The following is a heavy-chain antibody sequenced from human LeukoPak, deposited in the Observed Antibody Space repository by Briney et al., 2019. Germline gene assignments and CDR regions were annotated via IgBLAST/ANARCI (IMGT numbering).Heavy chain of an antibody. D-gene: IGHD3-22*01. Sequence: SETLSLTCTVSGGSISSYYWSWIRQPPGKGLEWIGYIYYSGSTNYNPSLKSRVTISVDMSKNQFSLKLSSVTAADTAVYYCASSRYYYDSSGYSVYYFDYWGQGTLVTVSS. CDR2: IYYSGST. J-gene: IGHJ4*02. CDR3: ASSRYYYDSSGYSVYYFDY. V-gene: IGHV4-59*08. CDR1: GGSISSYY.